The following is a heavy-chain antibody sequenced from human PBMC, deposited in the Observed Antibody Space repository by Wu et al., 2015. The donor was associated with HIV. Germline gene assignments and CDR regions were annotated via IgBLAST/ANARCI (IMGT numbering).Heavy chain of an antibody. CDR1: GGTFSSYA. V-gene: IGHV1-69*12. D-gene: IGHD6-13*01. CDR2: IIPIFGTA. CDR3: AGEIAAAGTDFDY. Sequence: QVQLVQSGAEVKKPGSSVKVSCKASGGTFSSYAISWVRQAPGQGLEWMGGIIPIFGTANYAQKFQGRVTITADESTSTAYMELSSLRSEDTAVYYCAGEIAAAGTDFDYWGQGNPWSPVSS. J-gene: IGHJ4*02.